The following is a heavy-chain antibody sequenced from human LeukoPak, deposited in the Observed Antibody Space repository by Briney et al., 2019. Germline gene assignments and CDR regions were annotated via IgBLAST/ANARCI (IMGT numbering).Heavy chain of an antibody. CDR1: GGSFRSYY. Sequence: LDTLSLTCTVSGGSFRSYYWTWIRQTPGKGLEWIGHIYYSGNPTYNPSLKSRFTISVDPSKNQVALKVRSVTTEDTAVYYCASQRGYAYGFDSWGQGTRVTVSP. CDR3: ASQRGYAYGFDS. D-gene: IGHD5-18*01. V-gene: IGHV4-59*07. J-gene: IGHJ4*02. CDR2: IYYSGNP.